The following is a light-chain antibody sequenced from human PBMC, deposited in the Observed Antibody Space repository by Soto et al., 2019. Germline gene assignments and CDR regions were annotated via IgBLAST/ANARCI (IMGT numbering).Light chain of an antibody. J-gene: IGLJ1*01. V-gene: IGLV2-8*01. CDR3: SSYGGSNNLV. Sequence: QSVLTQPPSASGSPGQSVSISCTGTSSDVGGYNYVSWFQQHPGKAPKLIIHEVNQRPSGVPDRFSGSESGNTASLTVSGLQAEDEAEYYCSSYGGSNNLVFGTGTKLTVL. CDR1: SSDVGGYNY. CDR2: EVN.